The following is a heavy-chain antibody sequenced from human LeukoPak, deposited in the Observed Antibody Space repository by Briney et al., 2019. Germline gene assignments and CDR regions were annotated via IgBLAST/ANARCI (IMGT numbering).Heavy chain of an antibody. Sequence: GGSLRLSCAASGFPFSSSDVNWVRRAPGKGLEWISYISAGGYTTHYADSVRGRFTISRDNAKKSLYLQMNSLRAEDTAVYYCAREGSSYAPSEPFYFDYWGQGTLVTVSS. V-gene: IGHV3-48*03. CDR2: ISAGGYTT. CDR3: AREGSSYAPSEPFYFDY. D-gene: IGHD3-10*01. CDR1: GFPFSSSD. J-gene: IGHJ4*02.